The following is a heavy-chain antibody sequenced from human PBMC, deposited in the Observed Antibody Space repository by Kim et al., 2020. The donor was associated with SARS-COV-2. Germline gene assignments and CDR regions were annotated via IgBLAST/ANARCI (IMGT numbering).Heavy chain of an antibody. D-gene: IGHD3-10*01. CDR3: ARVWFGELSGYYYYGVDV. Sequence: ASVKVSCKASGYPFSTYGFTWVRQAPGQGLEWMGWISTYNGNTNYAQKLQGRXTMTTDTSTTTAYMELRTLRSXDTAXYYCARVWFGELSGYYYYGVDVW. J-gene: IGHJ6*01. CDR1: GYPFSTYG. CDR2: ISTYNGNT. V-gene: IGHV1-18*01.